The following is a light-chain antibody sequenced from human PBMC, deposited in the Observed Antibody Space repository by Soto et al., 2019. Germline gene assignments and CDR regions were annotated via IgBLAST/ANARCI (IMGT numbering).Light chain of an antibody. CDR3: QQTYSSST. J-gene: IGKJ3*01. Sequence: DIQMTQPPSSLSASVGDRVTITCRASQSISNNLNWYHQKPGKPPKLLIFAASTLQSGVPSRFSGGGSGTDFTLTINSLQPEDFATYYCQQTYSSSTFGPGTKVDIK. CDR1: QSISNN. V-gene: IGKV1-39*01. CDR2: AAS.